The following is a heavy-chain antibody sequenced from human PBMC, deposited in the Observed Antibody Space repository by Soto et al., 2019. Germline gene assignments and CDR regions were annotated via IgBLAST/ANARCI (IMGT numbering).Heavy chain of an antibody. CDR1: GGSISSSSYC. Sequence: SETLSLTCTVSGGSISSSSYCWGWIRQPPGKGLEWIGSIYYSGGTYYNPSLKSRVTISVDTSKNQFSLKLSSVTAADTAVYYCASKAVLRYFDWLLSHSYGMDVWGQGTTVTVSS. V-gene: IGHV4-39*01. CDR2: IYYSGGT. D-gene: IGHD3-9*01. J-gene: IGHJ6*02. CDR3: ASKAVLRYFDWLLSHSYGMDV.